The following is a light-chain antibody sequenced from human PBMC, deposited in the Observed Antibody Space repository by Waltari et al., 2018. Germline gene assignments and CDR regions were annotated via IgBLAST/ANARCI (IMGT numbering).Light chain of an antibody. Sequence: QLGVTQSPSASASLGASVKLTCILSSGHSTNAVAWHQQQPEKGPRFLMKVNSDGSHSKGDGLPYRFSGSSSGAERYLTISSLQSEDEADCYCQAWGTGIQGVFGGGTKLTVL. CDR1: SGHSTNA. CDR2: VNSDGSH. CDR3: QAWGTGIQGV. V-gene: IGLV4-69*01. J-gene: IGLJ3*02.